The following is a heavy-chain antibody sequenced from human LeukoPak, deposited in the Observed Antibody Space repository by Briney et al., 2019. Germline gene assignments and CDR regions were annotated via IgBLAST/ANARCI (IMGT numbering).Heavy chain of an antibody. CDR3: AGTYYYDSSGYFAIDY. CDR1: GGSISSSSYY. D-gene: IGHD3-22*01. J-gene: IGHJ4*02. Sequence: PSETLSLTCTVSGGSISSSSYYWGWIRQPPGEGLEWIGSIYYSGSTYYNPSLKSRVTISVDTSKNQFSLKLSSVTAADTAVYYCAGTYYYDSSGYFAIDYWGQGTLVTVSS. CDR2: IYYSGST. V-gene: IGHV4-39*01.